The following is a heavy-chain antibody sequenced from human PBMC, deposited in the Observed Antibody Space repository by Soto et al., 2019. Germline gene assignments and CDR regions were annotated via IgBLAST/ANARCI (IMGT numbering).Heavy chain of an antibody. V-gene: IGHV1-24*01. J-gene: IGHJ3*02. Sequence: QVQLVQSGAEVKKPGASVKVSCKVSGYTLTELSMHWVRQAPGKGLEWMGGFDPEDGETIYAQKFQGRVTMTENTSTDTAYMELSSLRSEDTAVYYCATDPLRTTVTTEYDDALDIWGQGTMVTVSS. CDR3: ATDPLRTTVTTEYDDALDI. CDR2: FDPEDGET. D-gene: IGHD4-17*01. CDR1: GYTLTELS.